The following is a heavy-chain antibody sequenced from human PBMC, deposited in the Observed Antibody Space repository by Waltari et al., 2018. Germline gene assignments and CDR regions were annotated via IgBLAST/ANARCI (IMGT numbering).Heavy chain of an antibody. CDR2: ISPYNGNT. CDR3: VRGDGDYPFDY. D-gene: IGHD2-21*02. V-gene: IGHV1-18*01. CDR1: GNTFNSHG. J-gene: IGHJ4*02. Sequence: QVQLVQSRAEVKKPGASVKVSCKASGNTFNSHGTSWVRQAAGQGLEWMGWISPYNGNTNYAQKLQGRVTMTTDTSTSTAYMELRSLRSDDTAVYYCVRGDGDYPFDYWGQGTLVTVSS.